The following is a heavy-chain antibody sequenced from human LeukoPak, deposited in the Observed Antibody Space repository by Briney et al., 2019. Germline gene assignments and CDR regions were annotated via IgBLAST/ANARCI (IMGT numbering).Heavy chain of an antibody. CDR2: INPNSGDT. CDR3: ATGKSGYAYGMNV. Sequence: ASVKVSCKASGYTFTDHYMHWVRQAPGQGLEWMGWINPNSGDTNSAQNFQGRVTMTRDTSISTAYMELSRLRSDDTAVYYCATGKSGYAYGMNVWGQGTTVTVSS. J-gene: IGHJ6*02. D-gene: IGHD5-12*01. CDR1: GYTFTDHY. V-gene: IGHV1-2*02.